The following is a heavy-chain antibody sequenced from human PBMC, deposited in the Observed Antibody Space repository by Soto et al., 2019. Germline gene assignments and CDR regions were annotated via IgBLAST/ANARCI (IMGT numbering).Heavy chain of an antibody. CDR1: GGTFSSYA. V-gene: IGHV1-69*13. D-gene: IGHD4-17*01. CDR2: IIPIFGTA. J-gene: IGHJ6*02. CDR3: ARGEGYGDYVRYYYGMDV. Sequence: ASVKVSCKASGGTFSSYAIIWVRQAPGQGLEWMGGIIPIFGTANYAQKFQGRDTITADESTSTAYMELSSLRSEDTAVYYCARGEGYGDYVRYYYGMDVWGQGTTVTVSS.